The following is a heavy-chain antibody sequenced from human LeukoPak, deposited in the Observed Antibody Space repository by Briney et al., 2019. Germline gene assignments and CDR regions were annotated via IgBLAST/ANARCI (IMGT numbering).Heavy chain of an antibody. D-gene: IGHD3-22*01. Sequence: ASVKVSCKASGYTFTGYYMHWVRQAPGQGLEWMGRINPNSGGTNYAQKFQGRVTMTRDTSISTAYMELSRPRSDDTAVYYCARDSSGYQLDYWGQGTLVTVSS. V-gene: IGHV1-2*06. CDR1: GYTFTGYY. CDR3: ARDSSGYQLDY. J-gene: IGHJ4*02. CDR2: INPNSGGT.